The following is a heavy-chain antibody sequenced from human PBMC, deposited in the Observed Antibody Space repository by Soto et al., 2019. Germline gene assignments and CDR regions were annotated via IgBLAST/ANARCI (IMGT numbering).Heavy chain of an antibody. CDR1: GFTFSSYA. CDR2: ISGSGDRT. D-gene: IGHD1-26*01. Sequence: PGGSLRLSCAASGFTFSSYAITWVRQAPGKGLEWVSVISGSGDRTYYADSVKGRFTISRDNSKNTLYLQMNSLRAEDTAVYYCASGRGRYFYYGIDVWGQGTTVTVSS. CDR3: ASGRGRYFYYGIDV. V-gene: IGHV3-23*01. J-gene: IGHJ6*02.